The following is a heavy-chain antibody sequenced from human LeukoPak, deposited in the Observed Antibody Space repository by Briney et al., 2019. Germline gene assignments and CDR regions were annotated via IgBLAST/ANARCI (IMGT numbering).Heavy chain of an antibody. Sequence: PGGSLGLSCAASGLMFKSYAMSWVRQAPGKGLEWVSGISGRGDNTYYADSVKGRFTISRDNSNNTVHLHLNGLTFEDTAVYYCATVVFSSEGIPDYWGQGTLVTVSS. V-gene: IGHV3-23*01. D-gene: IGHD2/OR15-2a*01. CDR2: ISGRGDNT. CDR1: GLMFKSYA. CDR3: ATVVFSSEGIPDY. J-gene: IGHJ4*02.